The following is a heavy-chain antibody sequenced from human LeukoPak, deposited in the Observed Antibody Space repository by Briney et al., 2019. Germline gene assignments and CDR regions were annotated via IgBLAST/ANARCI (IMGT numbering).Heavy chain of an antibody. J-gene: IGHJ4*02. CDR3: ARGLLRPAAYNDY. D-gene: IGHD2-2*01. CDR2: ISSGGSTI. V-gene: IGHV3-11*01. CDR1: GFTFSDYY. Sequence: PGGSLRLSCAASGFTFSDYYMSWIRQAPGKGLEWVSYISSGGSTIYYADSVKGRFTISRDNAKDSLYLQMNSLRAEDTAVYYCARGLLRPAAYNDYWGQGTLVTVSS.